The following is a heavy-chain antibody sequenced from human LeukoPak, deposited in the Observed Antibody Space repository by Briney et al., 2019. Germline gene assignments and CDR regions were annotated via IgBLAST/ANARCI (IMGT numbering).Heavy chain of an antibody. J-gene: IGHJ4*02. V-gene: IGHV4-61*02. D-gene: IGHD3-10*01. CDR1: GGSISSGNYD. Sequence: SETLSLTCTVSGGSISSGNYDWSWIRQPAGKGLEWIGRIYTSGSTNFHPSLKSRVTISVDTSKNQFSLKLSSVTAADTAVYYCARGFYYASGSYNFDYWGQGTLVTVSS. CDR3: ARGFYYASGSYNFDY. CDR2: IYTSGST.